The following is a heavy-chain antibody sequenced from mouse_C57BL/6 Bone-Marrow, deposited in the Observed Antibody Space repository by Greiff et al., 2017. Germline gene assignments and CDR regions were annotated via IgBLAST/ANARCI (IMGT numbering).Heavy chain of an antibody. V-gene: IGHV1-9*01. CDR3: ASIPPLAYYGNYHYWDCDV. CDR2: ILPGSGST. J-gene: IGHJ1*01. CDR1: GYTFTGYW. D-gene: IGHD2-10*01. Sequence: VQLQQSGAELMKPGASVKLSCTATGYTFTGYWIEWVQQRPGHGLEWIGAILPGSGSTNYNEKFKGKATFTADPSANTAYMQLSSLTTEDSAIYYYASIPPLAYYGNYHYWDCDVWGAGNAVTVSS.